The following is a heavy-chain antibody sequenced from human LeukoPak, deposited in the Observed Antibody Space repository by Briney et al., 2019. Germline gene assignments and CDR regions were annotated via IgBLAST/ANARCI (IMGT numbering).Heavy chain of an antibody. Sequence: ASVKVSCKASGYTFTSYGISWVRQAPGQGLEWMGWISAYNGNTNYAQKLQGRVTMTADTSTSTAYMELRSLRSDDTAVYYWARSYYDILTGYYPFDYWGRGTLVTVSS. D-gene: IGHD3-9*01. J-gene: IGHJ4*02. CDR2: ISAYNGNT. V-gene: IGHV1-18*01. CDR1: GYTFTSYG. CDR3: ARSYYDILTGYYPFDY.